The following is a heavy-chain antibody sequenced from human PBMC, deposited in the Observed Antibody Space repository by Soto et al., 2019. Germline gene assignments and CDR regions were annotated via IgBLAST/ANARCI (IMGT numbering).Heavy chain of an antibody. CDR2: ISSSSSTI. CDR3: ARDVRYSGYDYLSDFDY. D-gene: IGHD5-12*01. V-gene: IGHV3-48*01. CDR1: GFTFSSYS. J-gene: IGHJ4*02. Sequence: LRLSCAASGFTFSSYSMNWVRQAPGKGLEWVSYISSSSSTIYYADSVKGRFTISRDNAKNSLYLQMNSLRGEDTAVYYCARDVRYSGYDYLSDFDYWGQGTLVTVSS.